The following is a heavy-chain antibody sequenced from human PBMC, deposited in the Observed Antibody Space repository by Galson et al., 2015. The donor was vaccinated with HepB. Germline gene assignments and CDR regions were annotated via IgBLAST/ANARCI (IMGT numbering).Heavy chain of an antibody. CDR2: ISYDGSNK. Sequence: SLRLSCAASGFTFTSYTMHWVRQAPGKGLEWVAFISYDGSNKYYADSVKGRFTISRDNSKNTLYLQMNSLRAEDTAVYYCARAVTMVRELDYWGQGTLVTVSS. CDR1: GFTFTSYT. CDR3: ARAVTMVRELDY. J-gene: IGHJ4*02. V-gene: IGHV3-30*04. D-gene: IGHD3-10*01.